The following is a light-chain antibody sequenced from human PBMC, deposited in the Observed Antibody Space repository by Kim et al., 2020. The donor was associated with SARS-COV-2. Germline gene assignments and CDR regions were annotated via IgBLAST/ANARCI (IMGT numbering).Light chain of an antibody. J-gene: IGLJ2*01. Sequence: QLINISCTGTSSDVGGYNYVSWYQQHPGKAPKLMIYNVSNRPSGVSNRFSGSKSGNTTSLSISGLQAEDEADYYCSSYTSSSTLVFGGGTQLTVL. V-gene: IGLV2-14*03. CDR1: SSDVGGYNY. CDR2: NVS. CDR3: SSYTSSSTLV.